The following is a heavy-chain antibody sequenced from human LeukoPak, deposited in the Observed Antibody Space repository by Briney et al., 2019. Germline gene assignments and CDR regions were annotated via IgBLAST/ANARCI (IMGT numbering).Heavy chain of an antibody. CDR3: TRAGGFDNFLDY. J-gene: IGHJ4*02. CDR1: GFTFGEYG. D-gene: IGHD5-12*01. V-gene: IGHV3-49*04. Sequence: GGSLRLSCTTSGFTFGEYGFNWDRQAPGKGLVWVGFIRSKVHDSTPQYAASVKGRFTISRDDSKDTAYLQMINLKTEDTAIYYCTRAGGFDNFLDYWGQGTPVTVSS. CDR2: IRSKVHDSTP.